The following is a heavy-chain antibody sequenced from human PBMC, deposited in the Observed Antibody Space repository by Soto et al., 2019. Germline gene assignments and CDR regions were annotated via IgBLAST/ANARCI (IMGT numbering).Heavy chain of an antibody. CDR1: GYPFTTYY. CDR2: VDPRSGGT. J-gene: IGHJ4*02. D-gene: IGHD3-10*01. CDR3: ATDDYGIFPY. Sequence: ASVKVSCKVSGYPFTTYYIHWVRQAPGQGLEWMGWVDPRSGGTVYEQKFQGRVTMTRDTSISTVYMDLSGLTSDDTALYYCATDDYGIFPYWGQGSLVTVSS. V-gene: IGHV1-2*02.